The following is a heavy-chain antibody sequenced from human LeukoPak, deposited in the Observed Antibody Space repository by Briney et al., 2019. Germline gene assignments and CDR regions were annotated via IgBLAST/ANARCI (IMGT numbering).Heavy chain of an antibody. J-gene: IGHJ4*02. CDR2: ISSSGSTI. CDR1: GFTFSSYE. CDR3: ARGVGVVNGGDY. Sequence: GASLRLSCAASGFTFSSYEMNWVRQAPGKGLEWVSYISSSGSTIYYADSVKGRFTISRDNAKNSLYLQMNSLRAEDTAVYYCARGVGVVNGGDYWGQGTLVTVSS. D-gene: IGHD2-21*01. V-gene: IGHV3-48*03.